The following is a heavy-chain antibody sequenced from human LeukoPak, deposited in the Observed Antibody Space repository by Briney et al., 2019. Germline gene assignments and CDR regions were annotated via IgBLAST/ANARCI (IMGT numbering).Heavy chain of an antibody. CDR3: ASPATYYGSGSYYY. CDR1: GFTFSDYY. J-gene: IGHJ4*02. D-gene: IGHD3-10*01. CDR2: ISSSGSTI. V-gene: IGHV3-11*01. Sequence: PGGSLRLSCAASGFTFSDYYMSWIRQAPGKGLEWVSYISSSGSTIYYADSVKGRFTISRDNAENSLYLQMNSLRAEDTAVYYCASPATYYGSGSYYYWGQGTLVTASS.